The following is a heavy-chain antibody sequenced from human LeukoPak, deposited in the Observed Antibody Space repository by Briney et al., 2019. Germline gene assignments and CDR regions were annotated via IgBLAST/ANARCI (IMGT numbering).Heavy chain of an antibody. J-gene: IGHJ4*02. CDR1: GFTFSSYA. CDR3: ARGRGGYGYGWLDY. D-gene: IGHD5-18*01. V-gene: IGHV3-30-3*01. Sequence: PGGSLRLSCAASGFTFSSYAMHWVRQAPGKGLEWVAVISYDGSNKYYADSMKGRFTISRDNSKNTLYLQMNSLRAEDTAVYYCARGRGGYGYGWLDYWGQGTLVTVSS. CDR2: ISYDGSNK.